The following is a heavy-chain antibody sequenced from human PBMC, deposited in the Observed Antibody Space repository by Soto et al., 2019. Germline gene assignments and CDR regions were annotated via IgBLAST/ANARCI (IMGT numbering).Heavy chain of an antibody. CDR1: GGSFSGYY. V-gene: IGHV4-34*01. D-gene: IGHD3-16*01. J-gene: IGHJ4*02. Sequence: SETLSLTCAVYGGSFSGYYWSWIRQPPGKGLEWIGEINHSGSTNYNPSLKSRVTISVDTSKNQFSLKLSSVTAADTAVYYCASLSRGNYWGQGTLVTVSS. CDR2: INHSGST. CDR3: ASLSRGNY.